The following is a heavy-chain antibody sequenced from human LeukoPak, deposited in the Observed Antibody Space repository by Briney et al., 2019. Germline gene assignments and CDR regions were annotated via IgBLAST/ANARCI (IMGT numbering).Heavy chain of an antibody. Sequence: ASVKVSCKTSGYTFTSYAINWVRQAPGQGLEWMGWINTNTGNPTYAQGFTGRFVFSLDTSVSTAYLQISSLKAEDTAVYYCAGSFYHRWFDPWGQGTLVTVSS. V-gene: IGHV7-4-1*02. J-gene: IGHJ5*02. CDR3: AGSFYHRWFDP. D-gene: IGHD2-15*01. CDR1: GYTFTSYA. CDR2: INTNTGNP.